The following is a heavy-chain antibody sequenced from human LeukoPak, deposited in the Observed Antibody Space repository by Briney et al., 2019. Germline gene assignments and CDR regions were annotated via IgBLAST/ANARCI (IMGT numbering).Heavy chain of an antibody. J-gene: IGHJ6*02. CDR1: GNTFTSNY. V-gene: IGHV1-46*01. CDR2: IKPSDDSI. D-gene: IGHD3-3*01. Sequence: ASVKISCKASGNTFTSNYLHWVRQGPGQGLEWMAIIKPSDDSILYAQKFQGRITVTRDTSTSTVYMELSSLRSEDTAVYYCAREGVDDSYGMDVWGQGTTATVFS. CDR3: AREGVDDSYGMDV.